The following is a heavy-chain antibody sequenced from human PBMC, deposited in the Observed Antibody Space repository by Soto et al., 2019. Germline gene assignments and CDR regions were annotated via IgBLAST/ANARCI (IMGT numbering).Heavy chain of an antibody. CDR1: GFTFSNAW. J-gene: IGHJ6*02. V-gene: IGHV3-15*07. D-gene: IGHD5-18*01. CDR3: ATDTAMVTATYYYYGMDV. CDR2: IKSKTDGGTT. Sequence: GGSLRLSCAASGFTFSNAWMNWVRQAPGKGLEWVGRIKSKTDGGTTDYAAPVKGRFTISRDDSKNTLYLQMNSLKTEDTAVYYCATDTAMVTATYYYYGMDVWGQGTTVTVSS.